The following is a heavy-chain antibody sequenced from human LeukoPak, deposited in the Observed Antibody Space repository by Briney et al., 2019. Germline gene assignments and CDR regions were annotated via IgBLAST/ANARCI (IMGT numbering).Heavy chain of an antibody. CDR1: GFTFSDYY. CDR3: AKGGGAYCSGGSCYSSHFEY. J-gene: IGHJ4*02. CDR2: ISSSGSTI. V-gene: IGHV3-11*04. D-gene: IGHD2-15*01. Sequence: GGSLRLSCAASGFTFSDYYMSWIRQAPGKGLEWVSYISSSGSTIYYADSVKGRFTISRDNAKNSLYLQMNSLRPEDTAVYYCAKGGGAYCSGGSCYSSHFEYWGQGTLVTVSS.